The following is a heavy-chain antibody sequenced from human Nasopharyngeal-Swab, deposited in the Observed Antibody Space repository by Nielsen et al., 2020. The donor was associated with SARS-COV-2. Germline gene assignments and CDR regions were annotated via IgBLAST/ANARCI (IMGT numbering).Heavy chain of an antibody. V-gene: IGHV4-59*13. CDR2: IYYSGST. J-gene: IGHJ3*02. CDR3: AREPPAAGTAFDI. D-gene: IGHD6-13*01. Sequence: GSLRLSCTVSGGSISSYYWSWIRQPPGKGLEWIGYIYYSGSTNYNPSLKSRVTISVDTSKNQFSLKLSSVTAADTAVYYCAREPPAAGTAFDIWGQGTMVTVSS. CDR1: GGSISSYY.